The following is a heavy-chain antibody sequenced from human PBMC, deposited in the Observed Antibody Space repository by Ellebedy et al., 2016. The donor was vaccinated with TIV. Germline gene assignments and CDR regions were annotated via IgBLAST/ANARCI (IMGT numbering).Heavy chain of an antibody. CDR2: IYYSGST. Sequence: MPSETLSLTCTVSGGSISSYYWSWIRQPPGKGLEWIGYIYYSGSTNYNPSLKSRVTISVDTSKNQFSLKLSSVTAADTAVYYCARHFSSPSPALYWGQGTLVTVSS. J-gene: IGHJ4*02. V-gene: IGHV4-59*08. CDR3: ARHFSSPSPALY. D-gene: IGHD6-6*01. CDR1: GGSISSYY.